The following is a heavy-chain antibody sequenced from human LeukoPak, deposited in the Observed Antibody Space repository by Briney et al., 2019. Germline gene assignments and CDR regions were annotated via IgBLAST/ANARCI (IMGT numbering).Heavy chain of an antibody. J-gene: IGHJ4*02. D-gene: IGHD2-21*01. CDR1: GFTFRSYG. CDR2: ISYDGSNK. Sequence: PGGSLRLSCAASGFTFRSYGMHLVRQAPGKGLEWVAVISYDGSNKYYADSVKGRFTISRDNSKNSLYLQMGSLRAEDTALYYCGKDGPVISYWGQGTVVTVSS. V-gene: IGHV3-30*18. CDR3: GKDGPVISY.